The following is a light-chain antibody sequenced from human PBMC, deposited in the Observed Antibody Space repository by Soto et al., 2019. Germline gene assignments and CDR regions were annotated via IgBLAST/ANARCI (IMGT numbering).Light chain of an antibody. CDR2: GAS. Sequence: EIVLTQSPGTLSLSPRERATLSCRASQSVSSSYFAWYQQKPGQAPRLLIYGASGRANGIPDRFSGSESGQDVTVTISRLELEDFALYYCQQYGSSPMYTFGQGTKLEIK. CDR1: QSVSSSY. CDR3: QQYGSSPMYT. V-gene: IGKV3-20*01. J-gene: IGKJ2*01.